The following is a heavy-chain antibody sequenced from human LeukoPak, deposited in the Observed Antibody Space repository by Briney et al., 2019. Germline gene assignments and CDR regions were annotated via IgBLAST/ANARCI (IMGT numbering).Heavy chain of an antibody. CDR2: ISAKNGDT. CDR3: VRETGQWLAPAAFDI. Sequence: ASVKVSCKASGYTLTSYGISWVRQAPGQGLEWMGWISAKNGDTNYAQKFQGRVTMTTDPSTSTAYMEVRSLRSDDTAVYYCVRETGQWLAPAAFDIWGQGTMVTVSS. D-gene: IGHD6-19*01. J-gene: IGHJ3*02. CDR1: GYTLTSYG. V-gene: IGHV1-18*01.